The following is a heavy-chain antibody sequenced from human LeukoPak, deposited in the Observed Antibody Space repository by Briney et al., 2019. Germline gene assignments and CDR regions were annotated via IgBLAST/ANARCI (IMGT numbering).Heavy chain of an antibody. CDR1: GDSISSSSYY. CDR3: ARGIPMGS. Sequence: PSETLSLTCTVSGDSISSSSYYWGWIRQPPGKGLEWIGSIYYSGSTSYNPSLKSRVTISLDTSKNQFSLKLTSVTAADTAVYYCARGIPMGSWGQGTLVTVSS. J-gene: IGHJ5*02. V-gene: IGHV4-39*07. D-gene: IGHD1-26*01. CDR2: IYYSGST.